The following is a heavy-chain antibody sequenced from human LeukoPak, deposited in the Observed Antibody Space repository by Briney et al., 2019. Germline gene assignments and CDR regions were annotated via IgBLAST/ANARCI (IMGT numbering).Heavy chain of an antibody. D-gene: IGHD3-3*01. CDR1: GYTFTSYY. CDR2: MNPNSGNT. V-gene: IGHV1-8*02. Sequence: ASVKVSCKASGYTFTSYYMHWVRQAPGQGLEWMGWMNPNSGNTGYAQKFQGRVTMTRNTSISTAYMELSSLRSEDTAVYYCARARGSGYVDYWGQGTLVTVSS. J-gene: IGHJ4*02. CDR3: ARARGSGYVDY.